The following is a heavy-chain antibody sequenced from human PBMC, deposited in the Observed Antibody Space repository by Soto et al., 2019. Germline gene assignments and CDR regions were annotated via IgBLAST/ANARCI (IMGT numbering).Heavy chain of an antibody. CDR2: IYYSGST. CDR1: GGSISSSSYY. CDR3: ARGRIAVAGTGWIDY. V-gene: IGHV4-39*01. J-gene: IGHJ4*02. Sequence: QLQLQESGPGLVKPSETLSLTCTVSGGSISSSSYYWGWIRQPPGKGLEWIGSIYYSGSTYYNPSLKSRVTISVDTSKNQFSLKLSSVTAADTAVYYCARGRIAVAGTGWIDYWGQGTLVTVSS. D-gene: IGHD6-19*01.